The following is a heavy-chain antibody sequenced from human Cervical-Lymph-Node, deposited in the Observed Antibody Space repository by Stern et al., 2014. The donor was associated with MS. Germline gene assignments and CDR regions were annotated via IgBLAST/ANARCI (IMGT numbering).Heavy chain of an antibody. J-gene: IGHJ3*02. Sequence: HVQQVYYEAEVKQPGASVKVSCKASGYTFSSYGISWVPQAPGQGLEWMGWISAYNGNTNYAQKLQGRVTMTTDTSTSTAYMELRSLRSDDTAVYYCARGLLGSENAFDIWGQGTMVTVSS. CDR2: ISAYNGNT. V-gene: IGHV1-18*01. D-gene: IGHD2-15*01. CDR3: ARGLLGSENAFDI. CDR1: GYTFSSYG.